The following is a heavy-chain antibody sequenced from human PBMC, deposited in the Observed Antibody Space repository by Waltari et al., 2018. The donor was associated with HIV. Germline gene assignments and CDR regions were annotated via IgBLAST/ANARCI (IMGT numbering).Heavy chain of an antibody. CDR2: ITRYTANT. CDR3: TRGNIWGSYRYFDY. Sequence: QIRLFQSDHVVRKPGASVTISCTTSGYPLLKYHVTWVRHPLGQRLDWMGGITRYTANTNYTRESQGRVTLTTDAAAATAYLELRDLRPDDTAMYFCTRGNIWGSYRYFDYWGPGTLVTVS. D-gene: IGHD3-16*02. V-gene: IGHV1-18*01. J-gene: IGHJ4*02. CDR1: GYPLLKYH.